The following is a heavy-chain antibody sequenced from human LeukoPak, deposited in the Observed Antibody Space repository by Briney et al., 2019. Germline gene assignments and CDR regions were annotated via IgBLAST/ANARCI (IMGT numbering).Heavy chain of an antibody. D-gene: IGHD1-1*01. CDR3: ARVLRLERPYYYYYMDV. V-gene: IGHV3-11*01. Sequence: PGGSLRLSCAASGFTFSDYYMSWIRQAPGKGLEWVSYISSSGSTIYYADSVKGRFTISRDHAKNSLYLQMNSLRAEDTALYHCARVLRLERPYYYYYMDVWGKGTTVTISS. J-gene: IGHJ6*03. CDR1: GFTFSDYY. CDR2: ISSSGSTI.